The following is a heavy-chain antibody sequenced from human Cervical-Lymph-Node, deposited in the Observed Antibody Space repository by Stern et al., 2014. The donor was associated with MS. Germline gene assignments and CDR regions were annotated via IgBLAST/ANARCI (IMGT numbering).Heavy chain of an antibody. CDR3: ARGWSSSYYFDY. Sequence: QVQLQQWGAGLLKPSETLSLACAVYGGSFTNYYWGWIRQSPGKGLEWLGENNHRGTTHYNPSLKSRLTLSVDTSKNQFSLNLTYMTAADTAVYYCARGWSSSYYFDYWSPGALVTVSS. V-gene: IGHV4-34*01. CDR2: NNHRGTT. CDR1: GGSFTNYY. J-gene: IGHJ4*02. D-gene: IGHD6-6*01.